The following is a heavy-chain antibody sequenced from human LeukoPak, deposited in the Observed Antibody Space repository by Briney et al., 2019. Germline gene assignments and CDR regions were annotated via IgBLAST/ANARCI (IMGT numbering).Heavy chain of an antibody. Sequence: QPGRSLRLSCAASGFTFSSYAMHWVRQAPGKGLEWVAVISYDGSNKYYADSVKGRFTISRDNSKNTLYLQMNSLRAEDTAVYYCAKAQSNRIVGATDYYYYGMDVWGQGTTVTVSS. CDR3: AKAQSNRIVGATDYYYYGMDV. D-gene: IGHD1-26*01. CDR1: GFTFSSYA. CDR2: ISYDGSNK. V-gene: IGHV3-30*04. J-gene: IGHJ6*02.